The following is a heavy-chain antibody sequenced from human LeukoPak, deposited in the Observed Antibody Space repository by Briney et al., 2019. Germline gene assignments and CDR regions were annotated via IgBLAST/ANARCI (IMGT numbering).Heavy chain of an antibody. Sequence: PGGSLRLSCAASGFTFDDYAMHWVRQPPGKGLEWVSGINWNSGSVGYADSVKGRFTISRDNAKKSLNLQMNSLRAEDTALYYCAKARNTHYYDTSGYYFDYWGQGTLVTVSS. CDR2: INWNSGSV. J-gene: IGHJ4*02. D-gene: IGHD3-22*01. V-gene: IGHV3-9*01. CDR3: AKARNTHYYDTSGYYFDY. CDR1: GFTFDDYA.